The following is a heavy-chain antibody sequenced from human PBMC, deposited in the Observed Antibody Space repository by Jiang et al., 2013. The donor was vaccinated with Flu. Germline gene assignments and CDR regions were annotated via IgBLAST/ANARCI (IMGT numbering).Heavy chain of an antibody. CDR2: ISTNNGNT. CDR1: GYTFTSYG. V-gene: IGHV1-18*01. CDR3: ARAWAPDYYFDY. J-gene: IGHJ4*02. D-gene: IGHD3-16*01. Sequence: GAEVKKPGASVKVSCKASGYTFTSYGISWIRQAPGQGLEWMGWISTNNGNTNYAQKLQGRVTMTTDTSTSTAFMELRSLRSDDTAVYYCARAWAPDYYFDYWGQGTLVTVSS.